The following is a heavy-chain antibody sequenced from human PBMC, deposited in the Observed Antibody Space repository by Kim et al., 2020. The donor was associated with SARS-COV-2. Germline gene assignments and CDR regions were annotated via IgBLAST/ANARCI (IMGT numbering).Heavy chain of an antibody. V-gene: IGHV1-18*01. D-gene: IGHD1-26*01. CDR2: ISAYNGNT. Sequence: ASVKVSCKASGYTFTSYGISWVRQAPGQGLEWMGWISAYNGNTNYAQKLQGRVTMTTDTSTSTAYMELRSLRSDDTAVYYCAREGGVGSPRLLQGGVDYWGQGTLVTVSS. J-gene: IGHJ4*02. CDR1: GYTFTSYG. CDR3: AREGGVGSPRLLQGGVDY.